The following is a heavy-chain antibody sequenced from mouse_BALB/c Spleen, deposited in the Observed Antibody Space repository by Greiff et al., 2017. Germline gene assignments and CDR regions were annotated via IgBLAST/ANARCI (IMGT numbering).Heavy chain of an antibody. CDR3: ARHVERSIYDGYLDAMDY. J-gene: IGHJ4*01. Sequence: QVHVKQSGAELVKPGASVKLSCKTSGFTFSSSYISWLKQKPGQSLEWIAWIYAGTGGTSYNQKFTGKAQLTVDTSSSTAYMQFSSLTTEDSAIYYCARHVERSIYDGYLDAMDYWGQGTSVTVSS. CDR2: IYAGTGGT. V-gene: IGHV1-55*01. CDR1: GFTFSSSY. D-gene: IGHD2-3*01.